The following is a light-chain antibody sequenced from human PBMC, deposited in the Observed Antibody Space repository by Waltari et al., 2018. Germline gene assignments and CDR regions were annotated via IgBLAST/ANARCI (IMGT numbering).Light chain of an antibody. Sequence: DIVMTQSPDSLAVSLGERATINCKSSQSVLYSSNNKNYLALYQQKPGQPPKLLIYWASTRESGVPDRFSGSGSVTDFTLTISSLQAEDVAVYYCQQYYSTPLFTFGPGTKVDIK. CDR3: QQYYSTPLFT. CDR1: QSVLYSSNNKNY. V-gene: IGKV4-1*01. CDR2: WAS. J-gene: IGKJ3*01.